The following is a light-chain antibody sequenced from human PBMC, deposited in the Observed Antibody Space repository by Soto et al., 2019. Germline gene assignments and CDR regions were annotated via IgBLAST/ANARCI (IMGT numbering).Light chain of an antibody. CDR2: EVS. Sequence: QSALTQPASVSGSPGQSITISCTGTSSNVGSYNFVSWYQQHPGKAPKLMIYEVSKRPSGVSNRFSGSKSGNTASLTISGLQAEDEADYHCCSYAGSYTYVFGPGTKVTVL. CDR3: CSYAGSYTYV. CDR1: SSNVGSYNF. V-gene: IGLV2-23*02. J-gene: IGLJ1*01.